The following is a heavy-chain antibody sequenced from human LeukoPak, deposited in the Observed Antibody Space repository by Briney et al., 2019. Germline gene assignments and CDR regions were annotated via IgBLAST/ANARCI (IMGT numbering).Heavy chain of an antibody. Sequence: PGGSLRLSCAASGFTFSSYAMHWVRQAPGKGLEWVAVISYDGSNKYYADSVKGRFTISRDNSKNTLYLQMNSLRAEDTAVYYCARGDYGGFYGMDVWGQGTTVTVSS. CDR3: ARGDYGGFYGMDV. J-gene: IGHJ6*02. CDR2: ISYDGSNK. V-gene: IGHV3-30-3*01. CDR1: GFTFSSYA. D-gene: IGHD4-23*01.